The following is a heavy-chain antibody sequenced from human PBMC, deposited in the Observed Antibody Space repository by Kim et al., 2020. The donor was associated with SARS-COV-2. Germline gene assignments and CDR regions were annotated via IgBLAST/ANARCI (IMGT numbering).Heavy chain of an antibody. CDR3: AKCLFGLRSGSYYS. J-gene: IGHJ4*02. D-gene: IGHD1-26*01. Sequence: ADSVKGRFTISRDNSKNTLYLQMNSLRAEDTAVYYCAKCLFGLRSGSYYSWGQGTLVTVSS. V-gene: IGHV3-23*01.